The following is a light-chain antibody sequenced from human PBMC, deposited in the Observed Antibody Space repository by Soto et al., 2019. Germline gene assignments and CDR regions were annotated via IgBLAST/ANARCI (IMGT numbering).Light chain of an antibody. V-gene: IGKV1-5*01. J-gene: IGKJ1*01. Sequence: DIQMSLSPSTLSASVGARVTLTCRASQSISAWLAWYQKKPGKAPKLLIYDASNLASGVPSRFSGSGSGTEFTLTISNLQPADFATYYCQQYENYWRFGQGTMVDIK. CDR3: QQYENYWR. CDR1: QSISAW. CDR2: DAS.